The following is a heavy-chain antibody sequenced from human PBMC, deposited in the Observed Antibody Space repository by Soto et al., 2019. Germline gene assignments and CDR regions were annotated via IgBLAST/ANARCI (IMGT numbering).Heavy chain of an antibody. Sequence: GGSLRLSCAASGSTFSSYAMHWVRQAPGKGLEWVAVISYDGSNKYYADSVKGRFTISRDNSKNTLYLQMNSLRAEDTAVYYCARGASRNYYGSGSYGNYFDYWGQGTLVTVSS. V-gene: IGHV3-30-3*01. CDR3: ARGASRNYYGSGSYGNYFDY. J-gene: IGHJ4*02. CDR2: ISYDGSNK. CDR1: GSTFSSYA. D-gene: IGHD3-10*01.